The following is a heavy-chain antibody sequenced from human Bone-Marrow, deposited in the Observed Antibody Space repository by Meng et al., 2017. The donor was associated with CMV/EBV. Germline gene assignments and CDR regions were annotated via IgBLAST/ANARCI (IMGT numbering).Heavy chain of an antibody. V-gene: IGHV3-21*01. J-gene: IGHJ4*02. CDR1: GGTFSSYS. D-gene: IGHD2/OR15-2a*01. Sequence: SCKASGGTFSSYSMNWVRQAPGKGLEWVSSISSSSSYIYYADSVKGRFTISRDNAKNSLYLQMNSLRAEDTAVYYCARARNMAVAYWGQGTRVTVSS. CDR2: ISSSSSYI. CDR3: ARARNMAVAY.